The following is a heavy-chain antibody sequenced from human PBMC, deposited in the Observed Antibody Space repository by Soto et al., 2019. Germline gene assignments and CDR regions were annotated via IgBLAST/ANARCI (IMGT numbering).Heavy chain of an antibody. CDR3: ARGLVVGATDFDY. CDR2: INPSGGST. Sequence: QVQLVQSGAEVKKPGASVKVSCKASGYTFTRYYMHWVRQAPGQGLEWMGIINPSGGSTSHAQTFQGRVTMTSDTSKSTVYMELSSLRSEDTAVYYCARGLVVGATDFDYWGQGTLVTVS. V-gene: IGHV1-46*01. J-gene: IGHJ4*02. D-gene: IGHD1-26*01. CDR1: GYTFTRYY.